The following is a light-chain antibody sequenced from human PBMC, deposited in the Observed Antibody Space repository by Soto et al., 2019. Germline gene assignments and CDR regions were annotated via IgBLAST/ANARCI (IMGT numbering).Light chain of an antibody. CDR3: GADHGSGSNSPVV. V-gene: IGLV9-49*01. CDR1: SGYSNYK. CDR2: VGTGGIVG. J-gene: IGLJ2*01. Sequence: QLVLTQPPSASASLGASVTLTCTLSSGYSNYKVDWYQQRPGKGPRFVMRVGTGGIVGSKGDGIPDRFSVLGSGLNRYLTIKNIQEEDESDYHCGADHGSGSNSPVVFGGGTKLTVL.